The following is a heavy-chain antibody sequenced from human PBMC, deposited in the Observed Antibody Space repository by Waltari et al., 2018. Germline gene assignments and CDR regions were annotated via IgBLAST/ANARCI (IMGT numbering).Heavy chain of an antibody. CDR1: GFTCSSYW. CDR3: ARDGEWSTYFDY. CDR2: IKQDGSEK. Sequence: EVQLVASGGGLVQPGGSLSPSCSASGFTCSSYWLSCVRQAPGKGLEWVANIKQDGSEKYYVDSVKGRFTISRDNAKNSLYLQMNSLRAEDTAVYYCARDGEWSTYFDYWGQGTLVTVSS. V-gene: IGHV3-7*01. D-gene: IGHD3-3*01. J-gene: IGHJ4*02.